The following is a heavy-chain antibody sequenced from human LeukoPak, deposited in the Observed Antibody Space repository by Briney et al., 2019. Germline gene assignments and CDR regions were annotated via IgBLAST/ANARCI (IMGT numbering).Heavy chain of an antibody. CDR1: GXTFSSYG. J-gene: IGHJ4*02. D-gene: IGHD6-13*01. CDR2: ISYDGSNK. CDR3: AKSGIEAAGSLVYFDY. Sequence: PGGSLRLSCAASGXTFSSYGMHWVRQAPGEGLECVAVISYDGSNKYYTDSVKGRFTISRDNSKNTLYLQMNSLRAEDTAVYYCAKSGIEAAGSLVYFDYWGQGTLVTASS. V-gene: IGHV3-30*18.